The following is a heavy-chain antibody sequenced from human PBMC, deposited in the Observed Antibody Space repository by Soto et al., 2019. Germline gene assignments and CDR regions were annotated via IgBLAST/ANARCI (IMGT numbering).Heavy chain of an antibody. CDR1: GFAFSRLW. V-gene: IGHV3-7*01. D-gene: IGHD2-15*01. CDR2: VKGDGSEK. Sequence: GGSLRLSCTASGFAFSRLWMAWVRQDPGKGLEWVANVKGDGSEKYHAVSVKGRFTISRDNDKDSLYLQMNSLRAEDTAVYYCVGNGGWAFDIWGQGTMLTVSS. J-gene: IGHJ3*02. CDR3: VGNGGWAFDI.